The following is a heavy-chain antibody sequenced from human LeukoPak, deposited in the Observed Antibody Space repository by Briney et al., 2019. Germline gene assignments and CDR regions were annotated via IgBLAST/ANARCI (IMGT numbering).Heavy chain of an antibody. V-gene: IGHV4-34*01. D-gene: IGHD3-22*01. CDR2: INHSGST. CDR3: ARSYYYDSSGYYGSVRHYYGMDV. J-gene: IGHJ6*02. CDR1: GGSFSGHY. Sequence: SETLSLTCAVYGGSFSGHYWSWIRQPPGKGLEWIGEINHSGSTNYNPSLKSRVSISVDTSKNQFSLKLSSVTAADTAGYYCARSYYYDSSGYYGSVRHYYGMDVWGQGTTVTVSS.